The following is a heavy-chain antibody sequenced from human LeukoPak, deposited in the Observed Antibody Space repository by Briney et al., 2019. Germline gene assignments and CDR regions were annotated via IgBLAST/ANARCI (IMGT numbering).Heavy chain of an antibody. D-gene: IGHD2-8*01. V-gene: IGHV4-4*02. CDR1: GGFITSTNW. CDR3: SRENGAFSPFGY. J-gene: IGHJ4*02. Sequence: PSETLSLTCGVSGGFITSTNWWSWVRQPPGQGLEWIGEISLSGLTNYNPSLKSRVTMALDKSKNHLSLNLTSVTAADTAVYYCSRENGAFSPFGYWGQGTLVTVPS. CDR2: ISLSGLT.